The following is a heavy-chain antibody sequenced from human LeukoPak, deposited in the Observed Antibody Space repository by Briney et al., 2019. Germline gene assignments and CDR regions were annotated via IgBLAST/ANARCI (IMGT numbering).Heavy chain of an antibody. CDR1: GFTFSTYI. CDR2: ISSSSSDT. CDR3: ARGSRTIELGDDY. D-gene: IGHD5-24*01. V-gene: IGHV3-21*05. Sequence: GGSLRLSCTASGFTFSTYIMNWVRLAPGKGLEWLSYISSSSSDTNYADSVKGRFTISRDNAKNSLYLQMNSLRAEDTAVYYCARGSRTIELGDDYWGQGTLVTVSS. J-gene: IGHJ4*02.